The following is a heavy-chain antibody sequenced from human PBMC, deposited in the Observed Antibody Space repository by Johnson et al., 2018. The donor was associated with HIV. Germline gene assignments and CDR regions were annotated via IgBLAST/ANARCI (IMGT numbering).Heavy chain of an antibody. CDR1: GFTFSSYW. CDR2: INYNGGST. CDR3: ARASAATKGNAFDI. D-gene: IGHD1-26*01. Sequence: VQLVESGGGLVQPGGSLRLSCAASGFTFSSYWMSWVRQVPGKGLEWVSGINYNGGSTGYADSVRDRFSISRDNAKNSLYLQMNSLRAEDTALYYCARASAATKGNAFDIWGQGTKVTVSS. J-gene: IGHJ3*02. V-gene: IGHV3-20*04.